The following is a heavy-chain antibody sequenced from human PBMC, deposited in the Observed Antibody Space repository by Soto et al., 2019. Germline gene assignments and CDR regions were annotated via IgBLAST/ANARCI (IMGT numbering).Heavy chain of an antibody. D-gene: IGHD3-16*01. CDR1: GGSFNGYH. J-gene: IGHJ6*02. Sequence: SETLSLTCDVYGGSFNGYHWSWIRQPPGKGLEWIGEISHSGSTDYNPSLKSRVTISVDTSKNQFSLRVTSVTAADTAVYYCARGGDDYDYAVEVWGQANRVTDSS. CDR3: ARGGDDYDYAVEV. CDR2: ISHSGST. V-gene: IGHV4-34*01.